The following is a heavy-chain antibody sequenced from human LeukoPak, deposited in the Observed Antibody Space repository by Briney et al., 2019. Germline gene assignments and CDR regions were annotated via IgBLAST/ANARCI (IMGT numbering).Heavy chain of an antibody. Sequence: GASVKVSCKASGYTFTSYYMHWVRQAPGQGLEWMGTINPSSGSRSYAQKFQGRVTMTRDTSTNIVYMELSSLRSEDTAVYYCARALWFGELSPGGAWGQGTLVTVSS. CDR2: INPSSGSR. CDR1: GYTFTSYY. J-gene: IGHJ5*02. D-gene: IGHD3-10*01. V-gene: IGHV1-46*01. CDR3: ARALWFGELSPGGA.